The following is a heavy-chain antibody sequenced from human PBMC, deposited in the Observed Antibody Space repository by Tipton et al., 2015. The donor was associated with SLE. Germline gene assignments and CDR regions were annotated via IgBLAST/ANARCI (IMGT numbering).Heavy chain of an antibody. CDR1: GGSISSNY. CDR2: IYTSGST. D-gene: IGHD5-12*01. CDR3: ARGYPSDWFDP. J-gene: IGHJ5*02. V-gene: IGHV4-4*09. Sequence: TLSLTCSVSGGSISSNYWSWIRQPAGKGLEWIGYIYTSGSTNYNPSLKSRVTISVDTSKNQFSLKLSSVTAADTAVYYCARGYPSDWFDPWGQGTLVTVSS.